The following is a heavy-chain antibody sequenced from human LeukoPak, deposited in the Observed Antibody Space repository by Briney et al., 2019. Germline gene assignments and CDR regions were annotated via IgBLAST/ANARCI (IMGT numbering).Heavy chain of an antibody. J-gene: IGHJ4*02. Sequence: GGSLRLSCAASGFTFRNYGMHWVRQAPGKGLEWVAVIWYDGNKVYYADSVKGRFTISRDNSKNTVYLQMSSLRGEDTAVYYCARGEDYWGQGTLVTVSS. V-gene: IGHV3-33*01. CDR1: GFTFRNYG. CDR2: IWYDGNKV. CDR3: ARGEDY.